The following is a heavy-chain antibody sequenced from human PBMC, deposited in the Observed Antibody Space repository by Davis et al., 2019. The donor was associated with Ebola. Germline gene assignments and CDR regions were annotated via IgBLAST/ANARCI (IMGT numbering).Heavy chain of an antibody. CDR1: GFTFSSYS. V-gene: IGHV3-21*01. D-gene: IGHD6-13*01. CDR3: ARRRGGIAAAAGYFDY. Sequence: GGSLRLSCAASGFTFSSYSMNWVRQAPGKGLEWVLSISSSSSYIYYADSVKGRFTISRDSAKNSLYLQMNSLRAEDTAVYYCARRRGGIAAAAGYFDYWGQGTLVTVSS. CDR2: ISSSSSYI. J-gene: IGHJ4*02.